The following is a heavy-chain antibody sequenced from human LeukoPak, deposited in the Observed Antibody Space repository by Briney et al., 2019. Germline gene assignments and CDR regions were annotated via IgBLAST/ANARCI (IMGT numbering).Heavy chain of an antibody. J-gene: IGHJ4*02. V-gene: IGHV4-34*09. Sequence: SETLSLTCAVYGGSFSGYYWSWIRQPPGKGLEWIGEINHSGSTYYNPSLKSRVTISVDTSKNQFSLKLSSVTAADTAVYYCARAFVGGNSGGFDYWGQGSLVTVSS. CDR2: INHSGST. CDR3: ARAFVGGNSGGFDY. D-gene: IGHD4-23*01. CDR1: GGSFSGYY.